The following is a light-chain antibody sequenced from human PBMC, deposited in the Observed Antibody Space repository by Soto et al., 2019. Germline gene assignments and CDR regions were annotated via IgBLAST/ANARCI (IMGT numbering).Light chain of an antibody. V-gene: IGKV1-9*01. J-gene: IGKJ4*01. CDR2: AAS. Sequence: DIQLTQSPSFLSASVGDRVTITCRASQGISSYLAWYQQKPGKAPKLLIYAASTLQSGVPSRFSGSGSGTEITLTISSLQPEDFATYYCQQLLTFGGGTKVEIK. CDR1: QGISSY. CDR3: QQLLT.